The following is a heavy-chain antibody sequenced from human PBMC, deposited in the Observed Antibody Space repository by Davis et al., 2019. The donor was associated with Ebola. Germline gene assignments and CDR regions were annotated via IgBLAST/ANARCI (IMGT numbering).Heavy chain of an antibody. CDR3: ASGWLRTTYGMDV. CDR2: IWYDGSNK. D-gene: IGHD5-12*01. Sequence: GESLKISCAASGFTFSSYGMHWVRQAPGKGLEWVAVIWYDGSNKYYADSVKGRFTISRDNSKNTLYLQMNSLRAEDTAVYYCASGWLRTTYGMDVWGQGTTVTVSS. V-gene: IGHV3-33*01. J-gene: IGHJ6*02. CDR1: GFTFSSYG.